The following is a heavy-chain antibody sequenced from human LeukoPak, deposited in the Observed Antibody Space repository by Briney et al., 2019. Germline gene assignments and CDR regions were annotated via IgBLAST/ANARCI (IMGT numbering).Heavy chain of an antibody. CDR1: GFTFDDYG. CDR2: ITSSSSYM. V-gene: IGHV3-21*01. CDR3: ASGADY. D-gene: IGHD4-17*01. Sequence: PGGSLRLSCATSGFTFDDYGMSWVRQAPGKGLEWVSSITSSSSYMYYADSVRGRFTISRDNAKNSLYLQMNSLRAEDTAVYYCASGADYWGQGTLVTVSS. J-gene: IGHJ4*02.